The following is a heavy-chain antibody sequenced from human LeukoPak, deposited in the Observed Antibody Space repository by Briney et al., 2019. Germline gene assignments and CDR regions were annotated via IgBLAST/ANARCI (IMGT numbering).Heavy chain of an antibody. CDR2: IRYDGSNK. CDR1: GFTFSSYG. J-gene: IGHJ6*03. Sequence: GGSLRLSCAASGFTFSSYGMHWVRQAPGKGLEWVAFIRYDGSNKYYADSVKGRFTISRDNSKNTLYLQMNSLRAEDTAVYYCARENHYDFWSGSDYYYYMDVWGKGTTVTVSS. D-gene: IGHD3-3*01. CDR3: ARENHYDFWSGSDYYYYMDV. V-gene: IGHV3-30*02.